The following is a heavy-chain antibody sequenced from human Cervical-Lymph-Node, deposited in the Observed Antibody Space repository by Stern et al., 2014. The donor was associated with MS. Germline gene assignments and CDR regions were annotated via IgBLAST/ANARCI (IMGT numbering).Heavy chain of an antibody. D-gene: IGHD1-26*01. V-gene: IGHV1-2*02. CDR2: ISPKTGSA. Sequence: VQLVESGAEVERPGASVKGSCKASGYTFTAYFLHWVRQAPGQGLEGMGWISPKTGSATYAQKFQDRVTMTRDTSINTGYMEVSSLRSDDTAVYYCARDRGSYSDYWGQGTLVAVSS. J-gene: IGHJ4*02. CDR1: GYTFTAYF. CDR3: ARDRGSYSDY.